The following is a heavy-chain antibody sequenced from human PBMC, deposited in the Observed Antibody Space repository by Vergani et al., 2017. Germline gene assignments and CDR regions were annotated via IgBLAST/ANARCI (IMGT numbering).Heavy chain of an antibody. D-gene: IGHD3-16*01. J-gene: IGHJ5*02. CDR3: AKDLGTWAGGGWFDP. Sequence: QVHLVESGGGLVQPGRSLRLSCAVSGFTSSYYGMHWVRQAPGKGLEWVAVISYDGTQKYYADSVKGRFTISRDNSKNSLYLQMNSLRAEDTALYYCAKDLGTWAGGGWFDPWGQGTLVTVSS. CDR2: ISYDGTQK. V-gene: IGHV3-30*18. CDR1: GFTSSYYG.